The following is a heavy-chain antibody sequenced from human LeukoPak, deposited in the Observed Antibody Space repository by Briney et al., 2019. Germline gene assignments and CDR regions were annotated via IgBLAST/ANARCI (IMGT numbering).Heavy chain of an antibody. CDR1: GYTFASYG. V-gene: IGHV1-18*04. CDR3: ARYPLSYSGNWHYYFDY. J-gene: IGHJ4*02. CDR2: ISAYNGNT. D-gene: IGHD6-13*01. Sequence: ASVKVSCKASGYTFASYGISWVRQAPGQGLEWMGWISAYNGNTNYAQNLQDRVFMNTDTSTSTAYMELRSLRSDDTAVYYCARYPLSYSGNWHYYFDYWGQGTLVTVSS.